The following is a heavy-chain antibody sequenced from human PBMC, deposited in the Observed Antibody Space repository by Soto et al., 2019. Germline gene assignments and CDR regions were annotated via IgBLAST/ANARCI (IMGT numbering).Heavy chain of an antibody. CDR3: ARVEMVRGVIMVYGMDV. Sequence: PGGSLRLSCAASGFTFSSYEMNWVRQAPGKGLEWVSYISSSGSTIYYADSVKGRFTISRDNAKNSLYLQMNSLRAEDTAVYYCARVEMVRGVIMVYGMDVWGQGTTVTVSS. CDR2: ISSSGSTI. J-gene: IGHJ6*02. CDR1: GFTFSSYE. V-gene: IGHV3-48*03. D-gene: IGHD3-10*01.